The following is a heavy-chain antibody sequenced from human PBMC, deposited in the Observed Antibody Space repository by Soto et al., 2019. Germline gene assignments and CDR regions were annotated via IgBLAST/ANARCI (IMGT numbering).Heavy chain of an antibody. CDR2: IDYSVST. CDR3: ARGANWGPRYFDY. CDR1: GGSISSGDYY. V-gene: IGHV4-30-4*01. J-gene: IGHJ4*02. D-gene: IGHD7-27*01. Sequence: QVQLQESGPGLVKPSQTLSLRCTVSGGSISSGDYYWSWIRQTPGKGLEWIGYIDYSVSTYNNPSLESLITVSADTSTNQFSLELTSVTAADTGMYYCARGANWGPRYFDYWGQGTLVTVSS.